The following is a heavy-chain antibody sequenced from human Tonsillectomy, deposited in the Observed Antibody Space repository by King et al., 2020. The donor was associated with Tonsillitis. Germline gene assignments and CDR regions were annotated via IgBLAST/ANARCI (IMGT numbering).Heavy chain of an antibody. Sequence: VQLVESGGGLVQPGGSLRLSCAASGFTFSNHWMHWVRQAPGKGLVWVSHISPDGRTTRYADSVKGRVTISRDNAKDALYLQMNSLRADDTAMYYCARAASDGYNLFDSCGQGTLVTVSS. D-gene: IGHD5-24*01. CDR1: GFTFSNHW. V-gene: IGHV3-74*01. J-gene: IGHJ4*02. CDR3: ARAASDGYNLFDS. CDR2: ISPDGRTT.